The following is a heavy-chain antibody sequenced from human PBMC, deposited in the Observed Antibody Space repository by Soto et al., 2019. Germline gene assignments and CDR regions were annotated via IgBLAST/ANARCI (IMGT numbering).Heavy chain of an antibody. Sequence: PSETLSLTCPVSGCSISSYYWSWIRQPPGKGLEWIGYIYYSGSTNYNPSLKSRVTISVDTSKNQFSLKLSSVTAADTAVYYCARFRRQWLVTYGMDVWGQGTTVTVSS. J-gene: IGHJ6*02. CDR2: IYYSGST. CDR1: GCSISSYY. V-gene: IGHV4-59*01. D-gene: IGHD6-19*01. CDR3: ARFRRQWLVTYGMDV.